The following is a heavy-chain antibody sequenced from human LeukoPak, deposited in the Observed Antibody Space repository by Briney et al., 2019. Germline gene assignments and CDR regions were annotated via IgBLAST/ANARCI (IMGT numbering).Heavy chain of an antibody. Sequence: ASVKVSXKASGYTFTSYDINWVRQATGQGLEWMGWMNPNSGNTGYAQKFQGRVTITRNTSISTAYMELSSLRSEDTAVYYCARPPTVTRRSCWFDPWGQGTLVTVSS. CDR2: MNPNSGNT. D-gene: IGHD4-17*01. CDR3: ARPPTVTRRSCWFDP. V-gene: IGHV1-8*03. CDR1: GYTFTSYD. J-gene: IGHJ5*02.